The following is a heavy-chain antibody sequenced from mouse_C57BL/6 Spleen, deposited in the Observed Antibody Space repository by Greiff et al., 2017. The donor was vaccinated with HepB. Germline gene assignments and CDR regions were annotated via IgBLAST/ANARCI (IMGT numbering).Heavy chain of an antibody. Sequence: QVQLKQSGPELVKPGASVKISCKASGYAFSSSWMNWVKQRPGKGLEWIGRIYPGDGDTNYNGKFKGKATRTADKSSSTAYMQLSSLTSEDSAVYFCARGAPVGYWGQGTTLTVSS. V-gene: IGHV1-82*01. CDR2: IYPGDGDT. CDR3: ARGAPVGY. CDR1: GYAFSSSW. J-gene: IGHJ2*01.